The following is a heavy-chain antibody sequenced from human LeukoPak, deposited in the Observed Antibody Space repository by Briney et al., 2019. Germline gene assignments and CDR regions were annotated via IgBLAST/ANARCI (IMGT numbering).Heavy chain of an antibody. CDR2: INPKRGGT. V-gene: IGHV1-2*02. CDR1: GYTFTDYY. D-gene: IGHD3-16*01. Sequence: ASVKLSCKASGYTFTDYYMHWVRQAPGQGLEWMGLINPKRGGTKYAQKFQGSVTMTRVTSISTDYMELSRLRSDDTAVYYCARTPVGFKFGGGLYYYGMDVWGQGKTVTVSS. CDR3: ARTPVGFKFGGGLYYYGMDV. J-gene: IGHJ6*02.